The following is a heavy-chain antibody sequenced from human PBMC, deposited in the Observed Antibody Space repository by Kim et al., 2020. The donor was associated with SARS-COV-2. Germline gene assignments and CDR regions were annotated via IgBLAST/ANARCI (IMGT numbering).Heavy chain of an antibody. Sequence: IKETGSEKHHVDSEKGRFTISRDNAKNSLYLQMNSLRAEDTAVYFCARGPFWGQGTLVTVSS. CDR3: ARGPF. CDR2: IKETGSEK. J-gene: IGHJ4*02. V-gene: IGHV3-7*03.